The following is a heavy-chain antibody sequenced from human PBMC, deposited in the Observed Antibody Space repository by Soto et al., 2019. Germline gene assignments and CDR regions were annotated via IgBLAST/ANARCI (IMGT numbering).Heavy chain of an antibody. D-gene: IGHD3-3*01. V-gene: IGHV4-34*01. Sequence: SETLSLTCAVYGGSFSGYYWSWIRQPPGKGLEWIGEINHSGSTNYNPSLKSRVTISVDTSKNQFSLKLSSVTAADTAVYYCARGGARITIFGVVNNYYYYGMDVWGQGTTVTVSS. J-gene: IGHJ6*02. CDR1: GGSFSGYY. CDR2: INHSGST. CDR3: ARGGARITIFGVVNNYYYYGMDV.